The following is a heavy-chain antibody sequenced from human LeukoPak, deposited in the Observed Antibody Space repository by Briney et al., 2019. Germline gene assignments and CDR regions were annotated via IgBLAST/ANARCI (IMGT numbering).Heavy chain of an antibody. V-gene: IGHV4-61*01. D-gene: IGHD3-22*01. CDR1: GASISSSSYY. CDR2: IYYSGST. J-gene: IGHJ3*02. CDR3: ASFPITYYYDSSGYYYGGAFDI. Sequence: SETLSLTCTVSGASISSSSYYWSWIRQPPGKGLEWIGYIYYSGSTNYNPSLKSRVTISVDTSKNQFSLKLSSVTAADTAVYYCASFPITYYYDSSGYYYGGAFDIWGQGTMVTVSS.